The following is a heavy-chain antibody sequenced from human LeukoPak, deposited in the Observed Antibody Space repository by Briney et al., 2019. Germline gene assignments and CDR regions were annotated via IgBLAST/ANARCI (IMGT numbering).Heavy chain of an antibody. Sequence: SETLSLTCTVSGGSISSYYWSWIRQPPGKGLEWIGYIYYSGSTNYNPSLKSRVTISVDTSKNQFSLKLSSVTAADTAVYYCAGGLGNGAFDIWGQGTMVTVSS. D-gene: IGHD1-1*01. CDR2: IYYSGST. J-gene: IGHJ3*02. V-gene: IGHV4-59*01. CDR1: GGSISSYY. CDR3: AGGLGNGAFDI.